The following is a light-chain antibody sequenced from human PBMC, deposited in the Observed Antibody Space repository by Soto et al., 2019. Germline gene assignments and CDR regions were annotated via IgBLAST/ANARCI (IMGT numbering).Light chain of an antibody. CDR1: QSVSFNY. CDR2: GAS. CDR3: QHYGGSPIT. J-gene: IGKJ5*01. V-gene: IGKV3-20*01. Sequence: EIVLTQSPGTLSLSPAERSTLSCMAGQSVSFNYLAWYQQKPGQAPRLLISGASSRATGIPDRFIGSGSGTDFTLTISRLEPEDFAVYYCQHYGGSPITFGQGTRLEIK.